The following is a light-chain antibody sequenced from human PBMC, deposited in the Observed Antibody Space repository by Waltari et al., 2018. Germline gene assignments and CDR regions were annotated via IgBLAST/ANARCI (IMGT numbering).Light chain of an antibody. J-gene: IGLJ3*02. Sequence: QSALTQPASVSGSPGQSITISCTGTSSAIATYNYVSWYQQHPGKAPRLMIFAVTNRPSGVANRFSGHKSCNTASLTISGHQPEDEGDYYCTSYTSSITWVFGGGTKLTVL. CDR2: AVT. V-gene: IGLV2-14*01. CDR3: TSYTSSITWV. CDR1: SSAIATYNY.